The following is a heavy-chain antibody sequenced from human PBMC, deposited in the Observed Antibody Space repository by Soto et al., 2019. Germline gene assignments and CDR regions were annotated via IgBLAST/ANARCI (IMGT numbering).Heavy chain of an antibody. J-gene: IGHJ6*02. V-gene: IGHV1-69*06. Sequence: SVKVSCKASGGTFSSYAISWVRQAPGQGLEWMGGIIPIFGTANYAQKFQGRVTITADKSTSTAYMELSSLRSEDTAVYYCARAGPEYSSSSGYYYGMDVWGQGTTVTVSS. CDR3: ARAGPEYSSSSGYYYGMDV. CDR2: IIPIFGTA. CDR1: GGTFSSYA. D-gene: IGHD6-6*01.